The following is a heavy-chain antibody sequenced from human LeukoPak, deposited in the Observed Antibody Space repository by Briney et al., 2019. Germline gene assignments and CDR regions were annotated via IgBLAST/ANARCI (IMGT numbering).Heavy chain of an antibody. CDR2: IYYSGST. CDR3: ARVERYCSSTSCYLRWFDP. V-gene: IGHV4-39*01. CDR1: GGSISSSNYY. J-gene: IGHJ5*02. Sequence: SETLSLTCTVSGGSISSSNYYWGWIRQPPGKGLEWIGSIYYSGSTYYNPSLKSRVTISGDTSKNQFSLKLSSVTAADTAVYYCARVERYCSSTSCYLRWFDPWGQGTLVTVSS. D-gene: IGHD2-2*01.